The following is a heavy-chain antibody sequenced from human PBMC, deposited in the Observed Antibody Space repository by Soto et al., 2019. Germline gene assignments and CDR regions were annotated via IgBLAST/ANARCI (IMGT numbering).Heavy chain of an antibody. CDR3: AKATHDYDDSELNY. Sequence: GGSLRLSCAASGFTFSSYAMSWVRQAPGKGLEWVSAISGSGGSTYYADSMKGRFTISRDNTKNTVYLQMSSLRAEDKAVYYCAKATHDYDDSELNYWGQGTLVTVSS. V-gene: IGHV3-23*01. J-gene: IGHJ4*02. CDR2: ISGSGGST. CDR1: GFTFSSYA. D-gene: IGHD4-17*01.